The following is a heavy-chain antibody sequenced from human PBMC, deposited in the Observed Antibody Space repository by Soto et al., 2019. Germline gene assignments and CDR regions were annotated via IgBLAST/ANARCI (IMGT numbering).Heavy chain of an antibody. CDR1: GFSLTTAVVG. CDR2: IYWDDDE. Sequence: QINLKESGPTLVKPTQTLTLTCSFSGFSLTTAVVGVGWVRQSPGEALEWLALIYWDDDERYSPSLKTRLTITKDLSKNQVVLIMTNMAPVDTATYYCAHSRNLITEDAQVGDFDYWGQGTLVTVSS. CDR3: AHSRNLITEDAQVGDFDY. J-gene: IGHJ4*02. D-gene: IGHD3-10*01. V-gene: IGHV2-5*02.